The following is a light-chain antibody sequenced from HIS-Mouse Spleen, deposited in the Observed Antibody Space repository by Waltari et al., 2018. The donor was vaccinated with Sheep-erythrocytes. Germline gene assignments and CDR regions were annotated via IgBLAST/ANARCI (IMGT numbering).Light chain of an antibody. CDR3: SSYTSSSTLVV. Sequence: QSALTQPASVSGSPGQSITISCTGTSSDGGSCNLVPWYQQQPGKAPNLMTYEVSNRPSGVSNRLSGSKSGNTASLTISGLQAEDEADYYCSSYTSSSTLVVFGGGTKLTVL. J-gene: IGLJ2*01. CDR1: SSDGGSCNL. V-gene: IGLV2-14*02. CDR2: EVS.